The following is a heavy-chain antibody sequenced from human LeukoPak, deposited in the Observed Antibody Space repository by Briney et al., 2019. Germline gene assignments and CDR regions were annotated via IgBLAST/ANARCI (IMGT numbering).Heavy chain of an antibody. CDR3: ARTSSYGYRDYYYYMDA. CDR2: IIPIFGTA. D-gene: IGHD5-18*01. V-gene: IGHV1-69*13. Sequence: SVKVSCKASGGTFSSYAISWVRQAPGQGLEWMGGIIPIFGTANYAQKFQGRVTITADESTSTAYMELSSLRSEDTAVYYCARTSSYGYRDYYYYMDAWGKGTTVTVSS. J-gene: IGHJ6*03. CDR1: GGTFSSYA.